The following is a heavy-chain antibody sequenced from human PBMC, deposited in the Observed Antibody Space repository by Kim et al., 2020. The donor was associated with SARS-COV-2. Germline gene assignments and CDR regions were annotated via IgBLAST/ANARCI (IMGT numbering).Heavy chain of an antibody. CDR2: VNNGGNA. V-gene: IGHV3-23*01. CDR1: GFTFSRYA. Sequence: GGSLRLSCAASGFTFSRYAMSWVRQAPGKGPEWIAAVNNGGNAYYANSAKGRFTVSRDNNMNTLDLQMNSLTAEDTALYFCAKDHPSRGWLTFDSWGQG. J-gene: IGHJ4*02. D-gene: IGHD3-22*01. CDR3: AKDHPSRGWLTFDS.